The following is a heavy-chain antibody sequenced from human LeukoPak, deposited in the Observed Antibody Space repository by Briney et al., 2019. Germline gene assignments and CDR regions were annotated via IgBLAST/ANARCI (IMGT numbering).Heavy chain of an antibody. V-gene: IGHV4-59*11. Sequence: SETLSLTCTVSGGSISSHYWSWIRQPPGKGLEWIGYIYYSGSTNYNPSLKSRATISVDTSKNQFSLKLSSVTAADTAVYYCARDGRHDAFDIWGQGTMVTVSS. CDR2: IYYSGST. CDR3: ARDGRHDAFDI. CDR1: GGSISSHY. J-gene: IGHJ3*02. D-gene: IGHD2-15*01.